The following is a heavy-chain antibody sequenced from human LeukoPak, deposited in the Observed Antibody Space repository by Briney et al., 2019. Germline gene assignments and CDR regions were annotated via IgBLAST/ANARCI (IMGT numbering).Heavy chain of an antibody. CDR2: IKEDGSDK. D-gene: IGHD6-6*01. J-gene: IGHJ4*01. V-gene: IGHV3-7*01. CDR1: GFTFSDYW. CDR3: ARDRLGFHY. Sequence: PGGSLRLSCAASGFTFSDYWMSWIRQAPGKGLEWVVNIKEDGSDKYYVDSVKGRFTISRDNAKNSLYFQMNSLRAEDTAVYYCARDRLGFHYWGQGTLVTVSS.